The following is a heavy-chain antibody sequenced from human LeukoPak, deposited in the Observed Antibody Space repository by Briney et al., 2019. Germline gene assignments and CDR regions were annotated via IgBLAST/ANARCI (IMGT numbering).Heavy chain of an antibody. CDR2: ILYGGRNK. CDR1: GFTFNNYG. J-gene: IGHJ6*03. V-gene: IGHV3-30*02. D-gene: IGHD3-10*01. CDR3: AKEGVQYYYYMDV. Sequence: GGSLRLSCAASGFTFNNYGMHWVRQAPGKGLEWVAFILYGGRNKYYADSVQGRLTISRDNSKNRLYLQMNSLRAEDTAVYYCAKEGVQYYYYMDVWGKGTTVTISS.